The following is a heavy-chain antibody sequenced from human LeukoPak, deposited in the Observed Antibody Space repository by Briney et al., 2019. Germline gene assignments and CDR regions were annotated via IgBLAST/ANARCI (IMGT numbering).Heavy chain of an antibody. CDR1: GFTFSSYS. V-gene: IGHV3-21*01. CDR3: ARDMRDYMDYYYSSMDV. J-gene: IGHJ6*03. CDR2: INSSSSYI. Sequence: GGSLRLSCAASGFTFSSYSMNWVRQAPGEGLEWVSSINSSSSYIYYADSVKGRFTISRDNAKNSLHLQMNSLRAEDTAVYYCARDMRDYMDYYYSSMDVWGKGTTVTVSS. D-gene: IGHD4-11*01.